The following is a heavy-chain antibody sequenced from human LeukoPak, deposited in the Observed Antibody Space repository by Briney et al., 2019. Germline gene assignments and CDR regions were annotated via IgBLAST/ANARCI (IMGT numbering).Heavy chain of an antibody. CDR2: IYYSGST. Sequence: PSETLSLTCTVSGGSISSYYWSWIRQPPGEGLEWIGYIYYSGSTNYNPSLKSRVTISVDTSKNQFSLKLSSVTAADTAVYYCARVATTLYYYYMDVWGKGTTVTVSS. CDR1: GGSISSYY. D-gene: IGHD5-12*01. J-gene: IGHJ6*03. CDR3: ARVATTLYYYYMDV. V-gene: IGHV4-59*01.